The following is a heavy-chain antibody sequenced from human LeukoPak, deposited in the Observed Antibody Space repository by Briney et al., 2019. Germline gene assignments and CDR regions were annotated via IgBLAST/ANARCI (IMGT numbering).Heavy chain of an antibody. CDR3: AREPYCTNGVCSAY. V-gene: IGHV4-4*07. J-gene: IGHJ4*02. D-gene: IGHD2-8*01. CDR1: GVSISSYY. CDR2: IYTSGNT. Sequence: KPSETLSLTCPVSGVSISSYYWSWIRQPAGKGLEWIGRIYTSGNTNYNPSLKSRVTMSVDTSKNQFSLKLSSVTAADTAVYYCAREPYCTNGVCSAYWGQGTLVTVSS.